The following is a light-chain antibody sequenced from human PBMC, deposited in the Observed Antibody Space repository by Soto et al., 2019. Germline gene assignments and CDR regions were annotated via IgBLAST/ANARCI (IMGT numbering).Light chain of an antibody. CDR3: NSYAGSNNWV. Sequence: QSALTQPPSASGSPEQSVTISCTGTSSDVGGYNYVSWYQQHPGKAPKLMIYEVSKRPSGVPDRLSGSKSGNTASLTVSGLQAEDEADYYCNSYAGSNNWVFGGGTKLTVL. J-gene: IGLJ3*02. CDR1: SSDVGGYNY. CDR2: EVS. V-gene: IGLV2-8*01.